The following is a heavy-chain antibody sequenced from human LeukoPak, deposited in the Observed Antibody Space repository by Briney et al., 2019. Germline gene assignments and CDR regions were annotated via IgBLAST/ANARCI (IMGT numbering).Heavy chain of an antibody. CDR1: GCSLRSRGYY. D-gene: IGHD5-18*01. V-gene: IGHV4-31*03. Sequence: SQTLSLTCTVSGCSLRSRGYYWSWLRQHPRKGREWVDYIYYSGCTYHNPPLKSRVTISVDTSKHQFSLKLSSVTAADTAVYYCAGNRGYSYGQLDYWGQGTLVTVSS. CDR2: IYYSGCT. J-gene: IGHJ4*02. CDR3: AGNRGYSYGQLDY.